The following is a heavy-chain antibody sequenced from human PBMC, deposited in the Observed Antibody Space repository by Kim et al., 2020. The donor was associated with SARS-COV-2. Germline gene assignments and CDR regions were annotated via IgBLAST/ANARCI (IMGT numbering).Heavy chain of an antibody. Sequence: GGSLRLSCAASGFTFSSYAMSWVRQAPGKGLEWVSAISGSGGSTYYADSVKGRFTISRDNSKNTLYLQMNSLRAEDTAVYYCAKRSAADYDILTGYYLYDYGMDVWGQGTTVTVSS. CDR2: ISGSGGST. D-gene: IGHD3-9*01. CDR1: GFTFSSYA. V-gene: IGHV3-23*01. CDR3: AKRSAADYDILTGYYLYDYGMDV. J-gene: IGHJ6*02.